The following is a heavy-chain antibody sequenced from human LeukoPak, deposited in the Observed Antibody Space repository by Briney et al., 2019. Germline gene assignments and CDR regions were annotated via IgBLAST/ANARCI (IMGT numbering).Heavy chain of an antibody. CDR1: GGSFSGYY. CDR2: INHSGST. CDR3: ARGRKIAVAGPYFDY. D-gene: IGHD6-19*01. Sequence: SETLSLTCSVYGGSFSGYYWSWIRQPSGKGQEWVGEINHSGSTNYNPSLKSRVTISVDTSKNQFSLKLSSVTAADTAVYYCARGRKIAVAGPYFDYWGEGTLVTVSS. V-gene: IGHV4-34*01. J-gene: IGHJ4*02.